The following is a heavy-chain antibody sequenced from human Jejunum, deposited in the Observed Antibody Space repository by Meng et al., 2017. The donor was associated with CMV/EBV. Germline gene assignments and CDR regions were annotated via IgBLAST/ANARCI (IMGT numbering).Heavy chain of an antibody. CDR1: GYTFTAYY. CDR3: AAVTYSGYDDFDY. CDR2: IYPSSGGT. Sequence: SGYTFTAYYMPWVRQAPGQGLEWMGWIYPSSGGTEYAQKFQGRVTMTRDTSANTAYMELSSLASDDTAVYYCAAVTYSGYDDFDYWGQGTLVTVSS. J-gene: IGHJ4*02. D-gene: IGHD5-12*01. V-gene: IGHV1-2*02.